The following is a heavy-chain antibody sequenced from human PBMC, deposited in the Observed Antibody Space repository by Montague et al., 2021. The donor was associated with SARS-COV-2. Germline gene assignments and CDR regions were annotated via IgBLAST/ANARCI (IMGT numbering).Heavy chain of an antibody. CDR3: ARDREITMVRGAPLYGMDV. Sequence: SLRLSCAASGFTFSSYAMHWVRQAPGKGLEWVAVISYDGSNKYYADSMKGRFTISRDNSKNTLYLQMNSLRAEDTAVYYCARDREITMVRGAPLYGMDVWGQGTTVTVSS. D-gene: IGHD3-10*01. V-gene: IGHV3-30-3*01. CDR1: GFTFSSYA. CDR2: ISYDGSNK. J-gene: IGHJ6*02.